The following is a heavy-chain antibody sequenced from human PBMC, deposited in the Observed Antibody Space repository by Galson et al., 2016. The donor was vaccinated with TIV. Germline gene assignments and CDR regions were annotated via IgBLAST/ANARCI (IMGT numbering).Heavy chain of an antibody. J-gene: IGHJ6*03. CDR2: ISYDGGDI. CDR1: GFTFGSYG. CDR3: ARVDKSYHMDV. Sequence: SLRLSCAASGFTFGSYGMHWVRQAPGKGLEWVAFISYDGGDISYADSVKGLFTISRDKSKNTLYQQMNSLRAEDTALYHCARVDKSYHMDVWGKVTTVTFSS. D-gene: IGHD2-2*03. V-gene: IGHV3-30*03.